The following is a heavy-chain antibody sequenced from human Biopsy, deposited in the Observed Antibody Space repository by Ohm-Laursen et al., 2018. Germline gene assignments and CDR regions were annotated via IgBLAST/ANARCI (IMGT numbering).Heavy chain of an antibody. D-gene: IGHD1-1*01. CDR1: GGTFSSYS. J-gene: IGHJ4*02. Sequence: SSVKVSCKASGGTFSSYSITWVRQAPGRGLEWMGGFAPENGKTIYAQKFQGRVTMTEDTSTDTAYMELSSLRSEDTAVYYCAADINVWNVNYWGQGTQVTVSS. CDR3: AADINVWNVNY. CDR2: FAPENGKT. V-gene: IGHV1-24*01.